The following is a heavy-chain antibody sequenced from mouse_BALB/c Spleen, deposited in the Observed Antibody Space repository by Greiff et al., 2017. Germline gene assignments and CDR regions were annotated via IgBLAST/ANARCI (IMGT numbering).Heavy chain of an antibody. D-gene: IGHD2-12*01. J-gene: IGHJ4*01. CDR2: ILPGSGST. V-gene: IGHV1-9*01. CDR1: GYTFSSYW. Sequence: QVQLQQSGAELMKPGASVKISCKATGYTFSSYWIEWVKQRPGHGLEWIGEILPGSGSTNYNEKFKGKATFTADTSSNTAYMQLSSLTSEDSAVYYCARSPRRVYAMDYWGQGTSVTVSS. CDR3: ARSPRRVYAMDY.